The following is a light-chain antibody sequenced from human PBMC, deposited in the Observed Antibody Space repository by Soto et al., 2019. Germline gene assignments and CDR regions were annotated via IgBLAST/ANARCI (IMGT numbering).Light chain of an antibody. CDR3: QQYNNWPIT. J-gene: IGKJ5*01. V-gene: IGKV3-15*01. Sequence: EIVMTQSPATLSVSPGERATLSCRASQSVSSNLAWYQHRPGQAPRLLISGASTRATGIPARFSGSGSGTEFTLTISSLQSEDFAVYYCQQYNNWPITFGQGTRLENK. CDR2: GAS. CDR1: QSVSSN.